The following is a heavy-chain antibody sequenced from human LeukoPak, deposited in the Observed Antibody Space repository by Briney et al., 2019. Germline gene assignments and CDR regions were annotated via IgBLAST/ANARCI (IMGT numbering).Heavy chain of an antibody. J-gene: IGHJ4*02. CDR1: GGSISSGDYY. D-gene: IGHD7-27*01. V-gene: IGHV4-30-4*01. CDR2: IYYSGST. Sequence: RHSETLSLTCTVSGGSISSGDYYWSWIRQPPGKGLEWIGYIYYSGSTYYNPSLKSRVTISVDTSKNQFSLKLSSVTAADTVVYYCARVIIWGNDYGDYWGQGTLVTVSS. CDR3: ARVIIWGNDYGDY.